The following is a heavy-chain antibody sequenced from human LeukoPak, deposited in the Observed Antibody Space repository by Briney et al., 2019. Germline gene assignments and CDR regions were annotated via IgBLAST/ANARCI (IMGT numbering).Heavy chain of an antibody. CDR3: ARGRESWFDP. CDR1: GYTFTSYD. V-gene: IGHV1-8*01. CDR2: MNPNSGNT. J-gene: IGHJ5*02. D-gene: IGHD3-10*01. Sequence: ASLKVSCKASGYTFTSYDINWVRQATGHGLEWMGWMNPNSGNTGYAQKFQGRVTMTRNTSISTAYMELSSLRSGDTAVYYCARGRESWFDPWGQGTLVTVSS.